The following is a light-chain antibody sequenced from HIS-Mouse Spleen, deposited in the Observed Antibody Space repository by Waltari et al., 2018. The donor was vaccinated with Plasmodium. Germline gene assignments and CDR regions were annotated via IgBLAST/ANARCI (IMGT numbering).Light chain of an antibody. Sequence: AIWMTQSPSLLSASTGARGTICCRISQGISSYLAWYQQKQGKAPELLIYAASTLQSGVPSRFSGSGSGTDFTLTISCLQSEDFATYYCQQYYSFPYTFGQGTKLEIK. CDR1: QGISSY. CDR3: QQYYSFPYT. V-gene: IGKV1D-8*02. CDR2: AAS. J-gene: IGKJ2*01.